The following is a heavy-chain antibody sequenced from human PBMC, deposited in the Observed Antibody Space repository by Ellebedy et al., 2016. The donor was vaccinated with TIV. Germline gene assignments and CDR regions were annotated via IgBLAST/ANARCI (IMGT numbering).Heavy chain of an antibody. J-gene: IGHJ4*02. Sequence: GESLKISXAASGFTFSSYSMNWVRQAPGKGLEWVGRIKSKTDGGTTDYAAPVKGRFTISRDDSKNTLYLQMSTLKIEDTAVYYCTTGSGTFFDYWGQGTLVTVSS. CDR3: TTGSGTFFDY. CDR1: GFTFSSYS. V-gene: IGHV3-15*01. D-gene: IGHD3-10*01. CDR2: IKSKTDGGTT.